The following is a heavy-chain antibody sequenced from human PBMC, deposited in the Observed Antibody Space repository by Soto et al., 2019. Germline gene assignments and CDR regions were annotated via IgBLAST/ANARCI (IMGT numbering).Heavy chain of an antibody. V-gene: IGHV1-2*04. Sequence: GASVKVSCKASGYTFTGYYLHWVRQAPRQGLEWMWWINPSSGGANTAQKFQGWVTMTRDTSIDTAYMELTRLRSDDTAVYYCARDAAMGDYYHYGMDVWGQGTPVTVYS. CDR2: INPSSGGA. CDR1: GYTFTGYY. CDR3: ARDAAMGDYYHYGMDV. J-gene: IGHJ6*02. D-gene: IGHD5-18*01.